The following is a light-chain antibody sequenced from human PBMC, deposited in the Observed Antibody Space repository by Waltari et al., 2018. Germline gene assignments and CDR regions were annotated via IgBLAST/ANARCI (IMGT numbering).Light chain of an antibody. J-gene: IGLJ2*01. CDR1: GLGDKY. Sequence: SYELTQPPSVSVSPGQTATITCSGDGLGDKYVWWYQQKPGQSPGAVIYSDDKRPSGIPARFSASTYGTAATLTVGGTQTTDEGDYYCQAWDDTTVVFGAGTKVTV. CDR3: QAWDDTTVV. V-gene: IGLV3-1*01. CDR2: SDD.